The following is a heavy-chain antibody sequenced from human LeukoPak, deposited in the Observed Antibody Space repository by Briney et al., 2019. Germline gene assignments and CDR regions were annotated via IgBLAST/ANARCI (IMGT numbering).Heavy chain of an antibody. CDR2: MNPNSGNT. J-gene: IGHJ6*03. V-gene: IGHV1-8*01. CDR3: ARAVTCSSTSCPWDYYYMDV. CDR1: GYTFTSYD. D-gene: IGHD2-2*01. Sequence: ASVKVSCKSSGYTFTSYDINWVRQATGQGLEWMGWMNPNSGNTGYAQKFQGRVTMTRNTSISTAYMELSSLRSEDTAVYYCARAVTCSSTSCPWDYYYMDVWGKGTTVTVSS.